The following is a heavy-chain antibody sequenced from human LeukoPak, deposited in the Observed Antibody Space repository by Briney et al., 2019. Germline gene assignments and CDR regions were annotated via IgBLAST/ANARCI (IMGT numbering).Heavy chain of an antibody. V-gene: IGHV3-48*04. J-gene: IGHJ3*02. CDR3: ARDIAYHAFDI. D-gene: IGHD2-15*01. Sequence: GGSLRLSCAASGFPFSNYSMKWVRQAPGKGLEWVSYISSTSSTKYYADSVKGRFTISRDNAKNSLSLQMNSLRAEDTAVYYCARDIAYHAFDIWGQGTMVTVSS. CDR1: GFPFSNYS. CDR2: ISSTSSTK.